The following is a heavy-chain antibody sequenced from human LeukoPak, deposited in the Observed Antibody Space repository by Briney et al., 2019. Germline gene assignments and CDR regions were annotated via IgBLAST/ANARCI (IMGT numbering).Heavy chain of an antibody. CDR1: GGTFSSYA. V-gene: IGHV1-69*05. CDR2: IIPIFGTA. CDR3: ARVMGSGSYYLFDY. J-gene: IGHJ4*02. Sequence: SVKVSCKASGGTFSSYAISWVRQAPGQGLEWMGGIIPIFGTANYAQKFQGRVTITTDESTSTAYMELGSLRSEDTAVYYCARVMGSGSYYLFDYWGQGTLVTASS. D-gene: IGHD1-26*01.